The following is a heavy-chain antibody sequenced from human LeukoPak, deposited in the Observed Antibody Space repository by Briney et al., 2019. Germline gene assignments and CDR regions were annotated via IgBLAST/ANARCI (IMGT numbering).Heavy chain of an antibody. J-gene: IGHJ5*02. D-gene: IGHD1-26*01. CDR2: INPSGGST. CDR1: GYTFTSYY. CDR3: ARDGGRYSGSYNWFDP. Sequence: ASVKVSCKASGYTFTSYYMHWVRQAPGQGLEWMGIINPSGGSTSYAQKFQGRVTMTRDTSTSTVYMELSSLRSEDTAVYYCARDGGRYSGSYNWFDPWGQGTLVTVSS. V-gene: IGHV1-46*01.